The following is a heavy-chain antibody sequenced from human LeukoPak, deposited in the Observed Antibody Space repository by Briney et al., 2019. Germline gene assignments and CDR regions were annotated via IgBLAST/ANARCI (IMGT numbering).Heavy chain of an antibody. CDR1: GFTFSSYP. V-gene: IGHV3-30-3*01. J-gene: IGHJ6*03. Sequence: GGSLRLACAVSGFTFSSYPMHWVRQAPGKGLEWVAVVSDDGNKKVDAGFVNGRFTISRDNSKNTLYLQMNSLTGEDTAVYYCARGQLLLEGYFYYMDVWGQGTTVAVSS. D-gene: IGHD2-2*01. CDR3: ARGQLLLEGYFYYMDV. CDR2: VSDDGNKK.